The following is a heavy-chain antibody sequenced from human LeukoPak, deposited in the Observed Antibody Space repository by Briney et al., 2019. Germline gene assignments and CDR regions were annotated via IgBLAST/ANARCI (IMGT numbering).Heavy chain of an antibody. CDR1: GGSISSDSYY. CDR2: IYDSGST. V-gene: IGHV4-61*02. D-gene: IGHD3-3*01. CDR3: ARALRDFGNGFYS. J-gene: IGHJ5*01. Sequence: PQTLSLTCSVSGGSISSDSYYWSWIRQPAGKGLEWIGRIYDSGSTNYNPSLESRVTISVDTSKNQFTLKLSSVTAADTAVYYCARALRDFGNGFYSWGQGTLVTVSS.